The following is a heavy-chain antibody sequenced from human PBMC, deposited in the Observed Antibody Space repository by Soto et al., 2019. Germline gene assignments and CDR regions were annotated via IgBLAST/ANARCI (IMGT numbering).Heavy chain of an antibody. CDR3: ARWPYCSGGSCYYYYGMDV. CDR2: IIPIFGTA. J-gene: IGHJ6*02. D-gene: IGHD2-15*01. CDR1: GGTFSSYA. V-gene: IGHV1-69*01. Sequence: QVQLVQSGAEVKKPGSSVKVSCKASGGTFSSYAISWVRQAPGQGLEWMGGIIPIFGTANYAQKIQGRVTITADESTSTAYMELSSLRSEDTAVYYCARWPYCSGGSCYYYYGMDVWGQGTTVTVSS.